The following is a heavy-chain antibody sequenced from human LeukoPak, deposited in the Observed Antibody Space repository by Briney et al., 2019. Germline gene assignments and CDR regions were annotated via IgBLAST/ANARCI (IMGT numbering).Heavy chain of an antibody. Sequence: PGGSLRLSCAASRFTFDDYAMHWVRQAPGKGLEWVSGISWNSGSIGYADSVKGRFTISRDNAKNSLYLQMNSLRAEDTALYYCATCDLSSSWGPDFDYWGQGTLVTVSS. J-gene: IGHJ4*02. CDR1: RFTFDDYA. D-gene: IGHD6-13*01. CDR3: ATCDLSSSWGPDFDY. CDR2: ISWNSGSI. V-gene: IGHV3-9*01.